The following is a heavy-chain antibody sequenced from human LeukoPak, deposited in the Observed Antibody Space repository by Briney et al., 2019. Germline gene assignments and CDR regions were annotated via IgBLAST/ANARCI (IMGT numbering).Heavy chain of an antibody. CDR1: GGSFSGYY. CDR2: INHSGST. V-gene: IGHV4-34*01. J-gene: IGHJ4*02. Sequence: SETLSLTCAVYGGSFSGYYWGWIRQPPGKGLEWIGEINHSGSTNYNPSLKSRVTISVDTSKNQFSLKLSSVTAADTAVYYCARDSSSWYGGFDYWGQGTLVTVSS. D-gene: IGHD6-13*01. CDR3: ARDSSSWYGGFDY.